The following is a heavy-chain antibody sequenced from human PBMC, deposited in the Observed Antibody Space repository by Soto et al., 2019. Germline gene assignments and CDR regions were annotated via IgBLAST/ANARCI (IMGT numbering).Heavy chain of an antibody. CDR3: ARELLGSSGYYSRAEGAFDI. V-gene: IGHV4-61*01. CDR1: GGSVSSGSYY. D-gene: IGHD3-22*01. CDR2: IYYSGST. J-gene: IGHJ3*02. Sequence: ETLSLTCTVSGGSVSSGSYYWSWIRQPPGKGLEWIGYIYYSGSTNYNPSLKSRVTISVNTSKNQFSLKLSSVTAAETAWYYCARELLGSSGYYSRAEGAFDIWGQGTMVTVSS.